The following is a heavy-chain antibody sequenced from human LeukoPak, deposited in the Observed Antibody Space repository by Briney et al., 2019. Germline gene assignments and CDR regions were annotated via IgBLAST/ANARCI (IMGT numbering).Heavy chain of an antibody. V-gene: IGHV3-48*03. CDR1: GFTFSSYE. CDR2: ISTTGNTI. CDR3: AREDHSNYEY. J-gene: IGHJ4*02. Sequence: GGSLRLSCAASGFTFSSYEMNWVRQAPGKGLEWVSYISTTGNTIYYADSVKGRFTISRDNAKKSLYLQMNSLRAEDTAVYYCAREDHSNYEYWGQGALVTVSS. D-gene: IGHD4-11*01.